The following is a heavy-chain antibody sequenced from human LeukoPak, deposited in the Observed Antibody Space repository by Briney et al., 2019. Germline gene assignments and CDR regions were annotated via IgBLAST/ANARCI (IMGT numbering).Heavy chain of an antibody. CDR2: VGGGGTNT. J-gene: IGHJ4*02. CDR3: ARNPDY. CDR1: GFTFSIYA. V-gene: IGHV3-23*01. Sequence: GSLRLSCAASGFTFSIYAMSWVRQAPGRGLEWVSAVGGGGTNTYYADSMKGRFTISRDNSKNTLYLQMNSLRAEDMAVYYCARNPDYWGQGTLVTVSS.